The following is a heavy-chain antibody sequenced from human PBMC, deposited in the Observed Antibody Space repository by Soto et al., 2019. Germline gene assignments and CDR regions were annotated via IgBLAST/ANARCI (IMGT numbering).Heavy chain of an antibody. D-gene: IGHD2-2*01. V-gene: IGHV3-30*18. J-gene: IGHJ6*03. CDR1: GFTFSSYG. CDR2: ISYDGSNK. Sequence: GGSLRLSCAASGFTFSSYGMHWVRQAPGKGLEWVAVISYDGSNKYYADSVKGRFTISRDNSKNTLYLQMNSLRAEDTAVYYCAKDLMGYCSSSSCHRSTYYYYYYMDVWGKGTTVTVSS. CDR3: AKDLMGYCSSSSCHRSTYYYYYYMDV.